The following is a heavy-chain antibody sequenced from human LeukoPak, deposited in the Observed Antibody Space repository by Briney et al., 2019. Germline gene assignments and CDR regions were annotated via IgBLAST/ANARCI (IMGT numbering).Heavy chain of an antibody. CDR3: ARDLSGPHYGMDV. CDR1: GYTFTGYY. V-gene: IGHV1-69*13. Sequence: SVKVSCKASGYTFTGYYMHWVRQAPGQGLEWMGGIIPIFGTANYAQKFQGRVTITADESTSTAYMELSSLRSEDTAVYYCARDLSGPHYGMDVWGQGTTVTVSS. CDR2: IIPIFGTA. J-gene: IGHJ6*02. D-gene: IGHD6-25*01.